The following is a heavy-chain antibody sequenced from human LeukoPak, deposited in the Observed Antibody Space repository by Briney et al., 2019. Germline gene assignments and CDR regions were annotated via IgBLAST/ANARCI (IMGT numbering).Heavy chain of an antibody. V-gene: IGHV1-8*01. CDR2: MNPNSGNT. Sequence: ASVKVSCKASGYTFTNYDINWVRQATGQGLEWMGWMNPNSGNTGYAQKFQGRVTMTRNTSISTAYVELSSLRSEDTAVYFCARGTIVRGVIYSWGQGTLVTVSS. CDR1: GYTFTNYD. D-gene: IGHD3-10*01. J-gene: IGHJ4*02. CDR3: ARGTIVRGVIYS.